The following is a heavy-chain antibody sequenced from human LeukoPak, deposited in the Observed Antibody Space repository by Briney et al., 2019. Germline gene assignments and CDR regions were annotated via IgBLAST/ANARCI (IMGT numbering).Heavy chain of an antibody. CDR1: GYIYTSYW. J-gene: IGHJ5*02. CDR2: IYPGDSDT. V-gene: IGHV5-51*01. D-gene: IGHD5-24*01. CDR3: ARLGSRHGYNWGDL. Sequence: GESLKISCNSSGYIYTSYWIGWVRQMPGKGLEWMGIIYPGDSDTRYSPSFQGQVTISADKSISTAYLQWSSLKALDTAMYCARLGSRHGYNWGDLWGQGTLVSVSS.